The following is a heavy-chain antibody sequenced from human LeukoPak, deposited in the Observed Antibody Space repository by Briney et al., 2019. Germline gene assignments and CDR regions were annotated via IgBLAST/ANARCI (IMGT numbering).Heavy chain of an antibody. CDR2: INRDGRTT. D-gene: IGHD3-9*01. V-gene: IGHV3-43*01. CDR1: GFTFDKYT. J-gene: IGHJ4*02. CDR3: AKDFDWLPDY. Sequence: GGSLRLSCVASGFTFDKYTMHWIRQAPGKGLEWVSLINRDGRTTYYADSVKGRFTISRDNSRNSLYLQMNSLRTEDSALYCAKDFDWLPDYWGQGTLVTVSS.